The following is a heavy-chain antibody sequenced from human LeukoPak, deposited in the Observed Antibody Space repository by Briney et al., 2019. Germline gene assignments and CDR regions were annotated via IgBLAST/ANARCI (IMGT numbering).Heavy chain of an antibody. CDR2: ISAYNGNT. Sequence: ASVKVSCKASGYTFTSYGISWVRQAPGQGLEWMGWISAYNGNTNYAQKLQGRVTTTTDTSTSTAYMELRSLRSDDTAVYYCAVDYYGSGSPSYWGQGTLVTVSS. CDR3: AVDYYGSGSPSY. D-gene: IGHD3-10*01. V-gene: IGHV1-18*01. J-gene: IGHJ4*02. CDR1: GYTFTSYG.